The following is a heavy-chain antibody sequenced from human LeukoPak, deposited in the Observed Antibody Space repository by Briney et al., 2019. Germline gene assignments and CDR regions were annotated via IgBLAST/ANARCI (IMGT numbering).Heavy chain of an antibody. V-gene: IGHV4-59*01. CDR3: ASNKDSSSWYYFDY. J-gene: IGHJ4*02. D-gene: IGHD6-13*01. CDR1: GGSISSYY. Sequence: SETLFLTCTVSGGSISSYYWSWIRQPPGKGLEWIGYIYYSGSTNYNPSLKSRVTISVDTSKNQFSLKLSSVTAADTAVYYCASNKDSSSWYYFDYWGQGTLVTVSS. CDR2: IYYSGST.